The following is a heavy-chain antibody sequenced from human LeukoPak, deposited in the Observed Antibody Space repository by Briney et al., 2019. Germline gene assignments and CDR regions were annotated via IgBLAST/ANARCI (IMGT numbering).Heavy chain of an antibody. J-gene: IGHJ4*02. CDR2: IIPILGIA. Sequence: GASVKVSCKASGYTFTSYGISWVRQAPGQGLEWMGRIIPILGIANYAQKFQGRVTITADKSTSTAYMELSSLRSEDTAVYYCARTPDYDILTGYYRYYFDYWGQGTLVTVSS. CDR3: ARTPDYDILTGYYRYYFDY. D-gene: IGHD3-9*01. CDR1: GYTFTSYG. V-gene: IGHV1-69*04.